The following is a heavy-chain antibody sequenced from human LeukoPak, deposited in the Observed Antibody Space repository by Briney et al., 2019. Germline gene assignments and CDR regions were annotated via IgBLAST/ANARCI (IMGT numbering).Heavy chain of an antibody. CDR2: INTNTGNP. V-gene: IGHV7-4-1*02. CDR3: ARSNNDGDYLGVGFDY. D-gene: IGHD4-17*01. CDR1: GYTFTSYA. Sequence: GASVKVSCKTSGYTFTSYAMNWVRQAPGQGHEWMGWINTNTGNPTYARGFTGRFVFSLDTSVSTAYLQISSLKAEDTAVYYCARSNNDGDYLGVGFDYWGQGTLVTVSS. J-gene: IGHJ4*02.